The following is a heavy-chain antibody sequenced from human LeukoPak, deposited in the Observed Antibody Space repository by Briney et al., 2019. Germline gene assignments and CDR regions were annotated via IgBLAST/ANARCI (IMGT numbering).Heavy chain of an antibody. CDR3: ARDLSGYYFFDY. D-gene: IGHD3-3*01. CDR2: ISSSSSYI. J-gene: IGHJ4*02. Sequence: PGGSPRLSCAASGFTFSSYSMNWVRQAPGEGLEWVSSISSSSSYIYYADSVKGRFTISRDNAKNSLYLQMNSLRAEDTAVYYCARDLSGYYFFDYWGQGTLVTVSS. V-gene: IGHV3-21*01. CDR1: GFTFSSYS.